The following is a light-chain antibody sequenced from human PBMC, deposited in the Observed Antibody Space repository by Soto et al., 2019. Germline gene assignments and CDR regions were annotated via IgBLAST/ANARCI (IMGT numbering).Light chain of an antibody. J-gene: IGKJ1*01. CDR1: QSISSG. CDR3: QQYNTYSWT. V-gene: IGKV1-5*03. CDR2: KAS. Sequence: DIQMTQSPSTLSASVGDRVTITCRASQSISSGLAWYQQKPGKAPNLLIYKASSLESGVPSRFSGSGSGTEFTLTINSLQPDDFATYYCQQYNTYSWTFGQGTKVEIK.